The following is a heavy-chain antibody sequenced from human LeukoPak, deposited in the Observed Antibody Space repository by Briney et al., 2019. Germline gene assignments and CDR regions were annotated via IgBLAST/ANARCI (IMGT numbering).Heavy chain of an antibody. CDR2: IGYSGGST. CDR1: GLTFNSYA. V-gene: IGHV3-23*01. Sequence: QSGGSLRLSCVASGLTFNSYAMSWVRQAPGKGLEWVSSIGYSGGSTYYADSVKGRFTISRDNSKNTLFLQMNSLRAEDTAVYYCAKTYSSTWSDWYFDLWGRGTLVSVSS. CDR3: AKTYSSTWSDWYFDL. D-gene: IGHD6-13*01. J-gene: IGHJ2*01.